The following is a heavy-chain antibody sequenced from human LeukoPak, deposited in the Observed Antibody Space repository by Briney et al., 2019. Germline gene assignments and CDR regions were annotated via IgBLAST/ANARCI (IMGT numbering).Heavy chain of an antibody. Sequence: LESLCLTCTVSGGSISIYYWGWIWHTPGKGLEWIGYIYYSGSTNYNPSLKSRVTISVVTSKIQFSLKLSSVTAADTAVYYCARDWGGMDVWGQGTTVTVSS. J-gene: IGHJ6*02. CDR1: GGSISIYY. D-gene: IGHD3-16*01. V-gene: IGHV4-59*01. CDR3: ARDWGGMDV. CDR2: IYYSGST.